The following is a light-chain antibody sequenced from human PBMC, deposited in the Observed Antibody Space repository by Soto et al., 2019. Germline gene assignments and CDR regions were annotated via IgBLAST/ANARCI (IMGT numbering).Light chain of an antibody. J-gene: IGKJ2*01. CDR2: GAS. CDR1: QSVSSN. Sequence: EIVMTQSPATLSVSPGERATLSCRASQSVSSNLAWYQQKPGQAPRLLIYGASTRATGIPARFSGSGSGTDITLTISSLQSEDFAVYYCQQYNNWPQTFGQGTKLEIK. V-gene: IGKV3-15*01. CDR3: QQYNNWPQT.